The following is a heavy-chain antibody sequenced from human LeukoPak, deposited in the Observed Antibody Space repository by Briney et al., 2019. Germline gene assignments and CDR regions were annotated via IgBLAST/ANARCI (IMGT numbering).Heavy chain of an antibody. D-gene: IGHD4-17*01. CDR2: IYYSGST. CDR3: ARGDYGDHNYYYYGMDV. J-gene: IGHJ6*02. Sequence: SETLSLTRTVSGGSISRYYWGWLRQPPGKGLEWIGYIYYSGSTNYNPSLKSRVTISVDTSKNQFSLKLSSVTAADTAVYYCARGDYGDHNYYYYGMDVWGQGTTVTVSS. CDR1: GGSISRYY. V-gene: IGHV4-59*01.